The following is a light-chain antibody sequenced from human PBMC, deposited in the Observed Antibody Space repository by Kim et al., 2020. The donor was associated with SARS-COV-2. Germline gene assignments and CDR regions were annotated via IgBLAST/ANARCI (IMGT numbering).Light chain of an antibody. Sequence: DIQMNQSPYSLSASIGDRVTITCRESQGISSWLAWYQQKPEKAPKCLIYAASSLQSGVPSRFSGSGSGTDFTLTISSLQPEDFATYYCQQYDSYPRTFGQGTRVEIK. V-gene: IGKV1D-16*01. J-gene: IGKJ1*01. CDR1: QGISSW. CDR3: QQYDSYPRT. CDR2: AAS.